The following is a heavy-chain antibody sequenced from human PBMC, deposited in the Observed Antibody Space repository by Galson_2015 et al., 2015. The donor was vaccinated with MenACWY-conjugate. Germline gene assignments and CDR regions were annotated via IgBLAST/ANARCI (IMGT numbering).Heavy chain of an antibody. CDR2: ISSSGTTI. J-gene: IGHJ4*02. D-gene: IGHD6-19*01. CDR3: ARLAVPGLN. CDR1: AFTFSSFE. V-gene: IGHV3-48*03. Sequence: SLRLSCAASAFTFSSFEMNWVRQAPGKGLEWVSYISSSGTTIYYSDSVKGRFTISRDNAKNSLYLQMNRLRAEDTAVYYCARLAVPGLNWGQGTLVTVSS.